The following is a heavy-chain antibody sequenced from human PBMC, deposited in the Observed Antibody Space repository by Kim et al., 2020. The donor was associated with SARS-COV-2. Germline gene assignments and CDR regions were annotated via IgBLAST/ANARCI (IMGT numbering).Heavy chain of an antibody. CDR3: ALKGRYSYGYVTRYYYGMDV. J-gene: IGHJ6*02. D-gene: IGHD5-18*01. V-gene: IGHV4-34*01. CDR1: GGSFSGYY. CDR2: INHSGST. Sequence: SETLSLTCAVYGGSFSGYYWSWIRQPPGKGLEWIGEINHSGSTNYNPSLKSRVTISVDTSKNQFSLKLSSVTAADTAVYYCALKGRYSYGYVTRYYYGMDVWGQGTTVTVSS.